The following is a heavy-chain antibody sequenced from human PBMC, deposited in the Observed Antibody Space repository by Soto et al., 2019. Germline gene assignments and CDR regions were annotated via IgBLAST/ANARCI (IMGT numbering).Heavy chain of an antibody. V-gene: IGHV1-69*01. D-gene: IGHD3-10*01. CDR2: IMPIIGTA. J-gene: IGHJ4*02. Sequence: QVQLVQSGAEVKKPGSSVKVSCKASGGTFSSHVFNWVRQAPGQGLEWMGGIMPIIGTANYAQKFQGRVTIIADESTSTAYMELSSLSSEDTAVYYCARDLEFRDGNISHLDYLCQGTLVTVSS. CDR1: GGTFSSHV. CDR3: ARDLEFRDGNISHLDY.